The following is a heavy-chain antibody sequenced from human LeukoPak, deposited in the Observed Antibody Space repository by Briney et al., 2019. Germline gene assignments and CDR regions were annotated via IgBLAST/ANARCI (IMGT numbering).Heavy chain of an antibody. CDR2: IHYSGST. D-gene: IGHD1-1*01. J-gene: IGHJ5*02. V-gene: IGHV4-59*01. Sequence: KASETLSLTCTVSGGSISSYYWSWIRQPPGKGLEWIGYIHYSGSTNYNPSLKSRVTISVDTSKNQFSLKLSSVTAADTAVYYCARVRKARNDEVDWFDPWGQGTLVTVSS. CDR3: ARVRKARNDEVDWFDP. CDR1: GGSISSYY.